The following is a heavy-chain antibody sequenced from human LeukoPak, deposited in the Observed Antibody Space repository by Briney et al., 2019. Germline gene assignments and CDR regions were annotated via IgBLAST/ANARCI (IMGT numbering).Heavy chain of an antibody. V-gene: IGHV4-61*02. CDR3: AREPPGY. J-gene: IGHJ4*02. Sequence: SETLSLTCTVSGGSISSGSYDWSWIRQPAGKGLEWIGRIYTNGGASYNPSLKSRVTISIDASKNQFSLKLSSVTAADTAVYYCAREPPGYWGQGILVTVSS. CDR1: GGSISSGSYD. CDR2: IYTNGGA.